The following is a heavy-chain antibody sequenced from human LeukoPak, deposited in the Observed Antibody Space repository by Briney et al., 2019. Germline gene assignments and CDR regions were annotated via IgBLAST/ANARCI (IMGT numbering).Heavy chain of an antibody. V-gene: IGHV5-51*01. Sequence: GESLKISCKGSGYTFTSFWIGWVRQMPGKGLEWMGIIYPGDSDTRYSPSFQGQVTIPADKSISTAYLQWSSLKASDTAMYYCARRGSGSYSRTFDYWAQGTLVTVSS. CDR1: GYTFTSFW. D-gene: IGHD3-10*01. CDR3: ARRGSGSYSRTFDY. J-gene: IGHJ4*02. CDR2: IYPGDSDT.